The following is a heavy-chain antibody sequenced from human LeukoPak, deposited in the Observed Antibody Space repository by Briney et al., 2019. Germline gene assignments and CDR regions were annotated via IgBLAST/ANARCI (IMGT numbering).Heavy chain of an antibody. CDR1: GFTFSSYA. V-gene: IGHV3-48*03. J-gene: IGHJ4*02. CDR2: ISSIVSTI. Sequence: GGSLRLSCAASGFTFSSYAMNWVRQAPGKGLEWVSYISSIVSTIYYADAVKGRVTISRDNAKNSLYLQMNSLRAEDTAVYYCERDRWTVTHFDYWGQGTLVTVSS. D-gene: IGHD4-17*01. CDR3: ERDRWTVTHFDY.